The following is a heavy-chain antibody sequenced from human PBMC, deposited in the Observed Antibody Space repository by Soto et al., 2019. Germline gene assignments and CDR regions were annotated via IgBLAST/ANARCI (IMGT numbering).Heavy chain of an antibody. J-gene: IGHJ5*02. CDR2: TYYRSKWYN. Sequence: SNPLSLSCASSGDSVSSNRAAWHWIMESPSRGLEWLGRTYYRSKWYNDYAVSVKSRITINPDTSKNQFSLQLNSVTPEDPAVYYCVRTPASGSLDPWGQGALVTVSS. CDR1: GDSVSSNRAA. D-gene: IGHD6-13*01. V-gene: IGHV6-1*01. CDR3: VRTPASGSLDP.